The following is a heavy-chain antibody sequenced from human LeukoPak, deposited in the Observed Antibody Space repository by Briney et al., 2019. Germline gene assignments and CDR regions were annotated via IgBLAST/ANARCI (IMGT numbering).Heavy chain of an antibody. CDR1: GGTFSSYA. Sequence: ASVKVSCKASGGTFSSYAISWVRQAPGQGPEWMGRIIPILGIANYAQKFQGRVTITADKSTSTAYMELSSLRSEDTAVYYCASTDLGYCSGGSCYSAATRPRFDPWGQGTLVTVSS. CDR3: ASTDLGYCSGGSCYSAATRPRFDP. CDR2: IIPILGIA. J-gene: IGHJ5*02. D-gene: IGHD2-15*01. V-gene: IGHV1-69*04.